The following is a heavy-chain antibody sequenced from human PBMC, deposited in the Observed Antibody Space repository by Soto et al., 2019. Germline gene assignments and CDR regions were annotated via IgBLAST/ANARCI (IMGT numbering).Heavy chain of an antibody. CDR1: GNYMFNYY. J-gene: IGHJ6*02. CDR2: VYTDGTA. CDR3: AKGGFVAGAHMHHVMDV. Sequence: QVHLQESGPGLVKPSGTLSLICTVSGNYMFNYYWSWIRQPAGKGLQWIGRVYTDGTAIYIPSLKNRVTMSVDMSKNQFPLNVNSVAAADTAVYYCAKGGFVAGAHMHHVMDVRGQGATVIVS. V-gene: IGHV4-4*07. D-gene: IGHD2-2*01.